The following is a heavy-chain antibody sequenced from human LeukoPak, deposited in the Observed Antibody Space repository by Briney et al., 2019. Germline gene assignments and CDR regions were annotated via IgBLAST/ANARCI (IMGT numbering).Heavy chain of an antibody. V-gene: IGHV3-64D*09. Sequence: GGSLRLSCAASGFTVSTNYMNWVRQAPGKGLEYVSAISSNGGSTYYADSVKGRFTISRDNSMKTLSLQMSSLRPEDTAVYYCVKSPYYSDSSGYFNYWGQGTLVTVSS. J-gene: IGHJ4*02. CDR3: VKSPYYSDSSGYFNY. D-gene: IGHD3-22*01. CDR1: GFTVSTNY. CDR2: ISSNGGST.